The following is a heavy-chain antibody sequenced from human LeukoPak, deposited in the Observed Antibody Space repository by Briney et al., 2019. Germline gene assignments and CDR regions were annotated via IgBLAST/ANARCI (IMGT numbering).Heavy chain of an antibody. D-gene: IGHD5-18*01. CDR1: GFTFTSYE. Sequence: PGGSRRLSCAASGFTFTSYEMNWVRQAPGKGLEWVSYISSSGSTIYYAESVKGRFTISRDNAKNSLYLQMNSLRAEDTAVYYCARAGYSYALDYYYMDVWGKGTTVTVSS. J-gene: IGHJ6*03. CDR2: ISSSGSTI. V-gene: IGHV3-48*03. CDR3: ARAGYSYALDYYYMDV.